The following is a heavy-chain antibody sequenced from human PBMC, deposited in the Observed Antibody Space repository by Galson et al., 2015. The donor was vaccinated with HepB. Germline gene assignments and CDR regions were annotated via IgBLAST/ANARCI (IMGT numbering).Heavy chain of an antibody. CDR2: INPSGGST. CDR3: ARGDIRGYSYGYIGY. Sequence: SVKVSCKASGYTFTSYYMHWVRQAPGQGLEWMGIINPSGGSTSYAQKFQGRVTMTRDTYTSTVYMEPSSLRSEDTAVYYCARGDIRGYSYGYIGYWGQGTLVTVSS. CDR1: GYTFTSYY. V-gene: IGHV1-46*03. D-gene: IGHD5-18*01. J-gene: IGHJ4*02.